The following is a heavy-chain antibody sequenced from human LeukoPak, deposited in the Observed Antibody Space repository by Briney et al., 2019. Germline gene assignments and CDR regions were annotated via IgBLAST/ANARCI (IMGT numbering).Heavy chain of an antibody. Sequence: GGSLRLSCAASGFTFSSYWMSWVRRAPGKGLEWVSSISSSSSYIYYADSVKGRFTISRDNAKNSLYLQMNSLRAEDTAVYYCARLEGSGKLGWFDPWGQGTLVTVSS. CDR3: ARLEGSGKLGWFDP. CDR2: ISSSSSYI. J-gene: IGHJ5*02. V-gene: IGHV3-21*01. CDR1: GFTFSSYW. D-gene: IGHD3-10*01.